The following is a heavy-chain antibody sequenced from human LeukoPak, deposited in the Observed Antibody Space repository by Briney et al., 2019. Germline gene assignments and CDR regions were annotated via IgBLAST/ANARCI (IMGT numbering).Heavy chain of an antibody. Sequence: PGGSLRLSCAASGFTFSSYWMSWVRQAPGKGLEWVANIKQDGSEKYYVDSVKGRFTISRDNSKNTLYLQMNSLRAEDTAVYYCAIPKASYYDRNPNFDYWGQGTLVTVSS. V-gene: IGHV3-7*01. CDR2: IKQDGSEK. J-gene: IGHJ4*02. CDR1: GFTFSSYW. D-gene: IGHD3-22*01. CDR3: AIPKASYYDRNPNFDY.